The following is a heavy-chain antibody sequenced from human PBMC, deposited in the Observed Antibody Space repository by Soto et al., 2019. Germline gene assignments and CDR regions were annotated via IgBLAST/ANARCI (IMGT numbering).Heavy chain of an antibody. CDR1: GFTFSSYA. Sequence: GGSLRLSCAASGFTFSSYAMSWVRQAPGKGLEWVSAIRGSGGRTYYADSGKGRFTITRDNSKNTLYLQMNSLRAEDTAVYYCARGAVASSLVAFDIWGQGTMVTVSS. J-gene: IGHJ3*02. D-gene: IGHD6-19*01. CDR3: ARGAVASSLVAFDI. CDR2: IRGSGGRT. V-gene: IGHV3-23*01.